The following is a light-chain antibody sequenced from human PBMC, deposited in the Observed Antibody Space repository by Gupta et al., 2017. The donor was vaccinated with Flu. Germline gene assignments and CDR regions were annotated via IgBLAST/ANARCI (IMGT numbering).Light chain of an antibody. CDR1: SRDIGASNF. Sequence: QSALTQPASVSGSPGQSITISCTGTSRDIGASNFVSWYQQHPGKAPKLVIFEVNNRPSGVSHRFSGSKSGNAASLIISGLQAEDEADYYCSSYAADTTPWLFGGGTKLTVL. CDR2: EVN. V-gene: IGLV2-14*01. CDR3: SSYAADTTPWL. J-gene: IGLJ2*01.